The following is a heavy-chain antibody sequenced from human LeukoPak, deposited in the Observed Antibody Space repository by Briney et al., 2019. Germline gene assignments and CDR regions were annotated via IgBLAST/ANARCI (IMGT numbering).Heavy chain of an antibody. CDR3: ARPGKIAVALFVPAGRGRAFDI. Sequence: SETLSLTCTVSGGSISNYYWSWIRQPAGKGLVWIGRIYTSGSTNYNPSLKSRVTMSVDTSKNQLSLKLSSVTAADTAVYYCARPGKIAVALFVPAGRGRAFDIWGQGTMVTVSS. J-gene: IGHJ3*02. D-gene: IGHD6-19*01. CDR1: GGSISNYY. V-gene: IGHV4-4*07. CDR2: IYTSGST.